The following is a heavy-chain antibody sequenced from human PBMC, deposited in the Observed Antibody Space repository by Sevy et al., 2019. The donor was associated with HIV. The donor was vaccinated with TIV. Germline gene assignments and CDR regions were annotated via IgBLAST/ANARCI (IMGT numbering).Heavy chain of an antibody. CDR3: ARGRYYGDYAGNYYYYGMDV. D-gene: IGHD4-17*01. CDR1: GFTFSDYY. V-gene: IGHV3-11*01. CDR2: ISSSGSTI. Sequence: GGSLRLSCAASGFTFSDYYMSWIRQAPGKGLEWVSYISSSGSTIYYADSVKGRFTISRDNAKNSLYLQMNSLRAEDTAVDYCARGRYYGDYAGNYYYYGMDVWGQGTTVTVSS. J-gene: IGHJ6*02.